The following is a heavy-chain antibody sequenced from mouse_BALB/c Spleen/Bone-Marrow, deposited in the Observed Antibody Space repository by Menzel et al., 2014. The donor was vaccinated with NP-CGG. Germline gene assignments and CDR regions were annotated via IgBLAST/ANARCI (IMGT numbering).Heavy chain of an antibody. V-gene: IGHV1S81*02. J-gene: IGHJ1*01. Sequence: VKLTESGAELVKPGASVKLSCKPSGYTFTSYWIHRVKQRPGQGLEWIGEINPVNGRNDYNEKFKNKATLTVDKSSSTAYMQLSSLTSEDSAVYYCTRYYSWYFDVWGAGTTVTVSS. CDR2: INPVNGRN. CDR1: GYTFTSYW. D-gene: IGHD1-1*01. CDR3: TRYYSWYFDV.